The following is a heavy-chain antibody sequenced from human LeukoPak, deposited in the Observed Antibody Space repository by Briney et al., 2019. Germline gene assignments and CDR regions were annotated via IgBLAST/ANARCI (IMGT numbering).Heavy chain of an antibody. Sequence: SETLSLTCTVSGSSISSYYWSWIRQPPGKGLEWVGYIDYSGSANYNPSLKSRVTISVDTSKSQFSLRLSSVTAADTALYYCARAGGGYSYDYWGQGTLVTVSP. J-gene: IGHJ4*02. V-gene: IGHV4-59*01. CDR2: IDYSGSA. CDR1: GSSISSYY. CDR3: ARAGGGYSYDY. D-gene: IGHD5-18*01.